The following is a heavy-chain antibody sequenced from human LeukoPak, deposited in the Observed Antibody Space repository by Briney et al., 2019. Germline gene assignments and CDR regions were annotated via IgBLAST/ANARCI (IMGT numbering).Heavy chain of an antibody. CDR1: GGTFSSYA. V-gene: IGHV1-69*05. Sequence: SVKVSCKASGGTFSSYAISWVRQAPGQGLEWMGGIIPIFGTANYAQKFQGRVTITTDESTSTAYMELSSLRPEDTAVYYCARGSTYYYDSSGYPFDYWGQGTLVTVSS. CDR2: IIPIFGTA. CDR3: ARGSTYYYDSSGYPFDY. J-gene: IGHJ4*02. D-gene: IGHD3-22*01.